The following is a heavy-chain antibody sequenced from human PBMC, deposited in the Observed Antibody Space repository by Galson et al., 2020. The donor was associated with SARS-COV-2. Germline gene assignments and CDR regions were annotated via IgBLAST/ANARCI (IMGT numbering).Heavy chain of an antibody. V-gene: IGHV4-59*08. J-gene: IGHJ6*03. CDR2: IYYSGST. Sequence: SQTLSLTCTVSGGSISSYYWSWIRQPPGKGLEWIGYIYYSGSTNYNPSLKSRVTISVDTSKNQFSLKLSSVTAADTAVYYCARHRPCSSTSCYPYYYYYMDVWGKGTTVTVSS. D-gene: IGHD2-2*01. CDR1: GGSISSYY. CDR3: ARHRPCSSTSCYPYYYYYMDV.